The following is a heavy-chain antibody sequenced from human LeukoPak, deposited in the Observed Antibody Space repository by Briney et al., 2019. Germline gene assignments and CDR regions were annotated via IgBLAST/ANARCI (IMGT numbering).Heavy chain of an antibody. CDR2: INSDGSST. CDR3: ARGYPRTWFDP. D-gene: IGHD2-2*01. CDR1: GFTFSSYW. J-gene: IGHJ5*02. Sequence: PGGSLRLSCAASGFTFSSYWMHWVRQAPGKGLEWVSRINSDGSSTSYADSVKGRFTISRDNAKNTLYLQMNSLRAEDTAVYYCARGYPRTWFDPWGQGTLVTVSS. V-gene: IGHV3-74*01.